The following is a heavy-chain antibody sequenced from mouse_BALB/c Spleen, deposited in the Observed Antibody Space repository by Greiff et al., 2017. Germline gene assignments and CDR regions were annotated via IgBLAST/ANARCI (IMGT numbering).Heavy chain of an antibody. Sequence: EVMLVESGGGLVQPGGSRKLSCAASGFTFSDYGMAWVRQAPGKGPEWVAFISNLAYSIYYADTVTGRFTISRENAKNTLYLEMSSLRSEDTAMYYCARGGDSDYYAMDYWGQGTSVTVSS. CDR1: GFTFSDYG. CDR3: ARGGDSDYYAMDY. V-gene: IGHV5-15*02. J-gene: IGHJ4*01. CDR2: ISNLAYSI.